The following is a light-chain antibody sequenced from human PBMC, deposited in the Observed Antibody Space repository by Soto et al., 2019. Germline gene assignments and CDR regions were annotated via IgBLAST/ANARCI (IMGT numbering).Light chain of an antibody. J-gene: IGKJ1*01. CDR1: QSVSNNY. CDR2: GAS. Sequence: IVLTQSPGTLALSPGERAPLSCGASQSVSNNYLAWSQQKPGHAPSLLIYGASNRATGIPDRLSGSGSGTDFTLTISRLEPEDFPVYYCQQYGSSGTFGQGTKVDNK. CDR3: QQYGSSGT. V-gene: IGKV3-20*01.